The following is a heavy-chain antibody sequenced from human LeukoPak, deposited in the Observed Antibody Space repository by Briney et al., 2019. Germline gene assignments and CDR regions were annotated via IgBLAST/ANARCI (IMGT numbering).Heavy chain of an antibody. J-gene: IGHJ5*02. D-gene: IGHD2-15*01. CDR3: ARHKSGSCHSAFDP. CDR1: GYSFTNYW. CDR2: INPGDSDT. V-gene: IGHV5-51*01. Sequence: GESLKISCKGSGYSFTNYWIGWVRQTPGKGLEWMGIINPGDSDTRYSPSFQGQVTISADKSISTAYLQWSSLKASDSAVYYCARHKSGSCHSAFDPWGQGTLVTVSS.